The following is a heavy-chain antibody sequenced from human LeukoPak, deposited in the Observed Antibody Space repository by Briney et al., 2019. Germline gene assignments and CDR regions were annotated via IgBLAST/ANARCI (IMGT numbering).Heavy chain of an antibody. D-gene: IGHD6-19*01. CDR3: ARDLDSSGWYGVGY. Sequence: ASVKVSCKASGYTFTGYYMHWVRQAPGQGLEWMGWINPNSGGTNYAQKFQGRVTMTRDTSISTAYMELSRPRSDDTAVYYCARDLDSSGWYGVGYWGQGTLVTVSS. J-gene: IGHJ4*02. CDR2: INPNSGGT. V-gene: IGHV1-2*02. CDR1: GYTFTGYY.